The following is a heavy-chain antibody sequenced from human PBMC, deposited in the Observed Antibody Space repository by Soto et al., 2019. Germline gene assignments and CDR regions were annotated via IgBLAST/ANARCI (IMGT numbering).Heavy chain of an antibody. CDR3: AKDRMDYGDYET. D-gene: IGHD4-17*01. Sequence: EVQLLESGGGLVQPGGSLRLSCAASGFTFSSYAMSWVRQAPGKGLEWVSAISGSGGSTYYADSVKGRFTISRDNSKNTLYLQMNSMRAEDTAVYYCAKDRMDYGDYETWGQGTLVTVSS. V-gene: IGHV3-23*01. J-gene: IGHJ4*02. CDR2: ISGSGGST. CDR1: GFTFSSYA.